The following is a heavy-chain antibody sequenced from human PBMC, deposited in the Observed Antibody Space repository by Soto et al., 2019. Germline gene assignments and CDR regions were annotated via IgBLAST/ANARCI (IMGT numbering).Heavy chain of an antibody. CDR2: INDSGST. D-gene: IGHD3-3*01. CDR1: GESFSGYY. CDR3: AKGGRFPEARYYFLDV. Sequence: QVQLQQRGAGLLKPSETLSLTYVVDGESFSGYYWTWIRQPPGKGLEWIGEINDSGSTNHKPSLKSRVTMSIDTSKNQFSLNLRSVTAADTGVYYCAKGGRFPEARYYFLDVWGNGTTVTVSS. J-gene: IGHJ6*03. V-gene: IGHV4-34*01.